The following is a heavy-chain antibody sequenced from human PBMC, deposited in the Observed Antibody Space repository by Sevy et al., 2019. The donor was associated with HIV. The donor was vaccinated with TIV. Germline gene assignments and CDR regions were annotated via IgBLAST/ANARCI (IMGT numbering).Heavy chain of an antibody. Sequence: GGSLRLSCAASGFTFSSYAMSWVRQAPGKGLEWVSAISGSGGSTYYADSVKGRFTISRDNSKNTLYLQMNSLRTEDTAVYYCAKFLGQLRIPDAFDIWGQGTMVTVSS. V-gene: IGHV3-23*01. CDR3: AKFLGQLRIPDAFDI. CDR2: ISGSGGST. D-gene: IGHD5-18*01. J-gene: IGHJ3*02. CDR1: GFTFSSYA.